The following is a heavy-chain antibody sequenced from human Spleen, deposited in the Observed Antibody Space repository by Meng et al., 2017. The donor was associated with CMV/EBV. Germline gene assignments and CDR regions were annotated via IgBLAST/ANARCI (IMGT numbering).Heavy chain of an antibody. J-gene: IGHJ6*02. Sequence: ASVKVSCKASGYTFTGYYMHWVRQAPGQGLEWMGWINPNSGGANYAQRFQGRVTMTRDTSISTAYMELRSLRSDDTAVYYCARGLGVFVVVPAAMDVWGQGTTVTVSS. D-gene: IGHD2-2*01. CDR2: INPNSGGA. CDR3: ARGLGVFVVVPAAMDV. CDR1: GYTFTGYY. V-gene: IGHV1-2*02.